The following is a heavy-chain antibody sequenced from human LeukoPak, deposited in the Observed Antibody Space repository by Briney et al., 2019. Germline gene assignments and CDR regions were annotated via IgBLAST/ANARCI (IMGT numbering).Heavy chain of an antibody. CDR3: AIVVEAGYDFWSGYYNGNWFDP. V-gene: IGHV4-34*01. J-gene: IGHJ5*02. CDR1: GETFSGYY. CDR2: INHSGST. D-gene: IGHD3-3*01. Sequence: SETLSLTCVVHGETFSGYYWSWIRQPPGKGLEWIGEINHSGSTNYNPSLKSRVTMSVDTSKNQFSLKLSSVTAADTAVYYCAIVVEAGYDFWSGYYNGNWFDPWGQGTLVTVSS.